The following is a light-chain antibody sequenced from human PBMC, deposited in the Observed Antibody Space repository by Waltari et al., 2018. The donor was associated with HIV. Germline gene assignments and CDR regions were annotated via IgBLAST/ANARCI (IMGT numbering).Light chain of an antibody. CDR1: SSAIGTFNH. CDR2: DVN. V-gene: IGLV2-14*03. CDR3: SSYITTGTIL. Sequence: QSALTQPASVSGSLGQSLTISCIGSSSAIGTFNHVSWYQQYPDNAPLILIRDVNTRHSGIPFRFSASKSGKTATLTISGLQAEDEADYYCSSYITTGTILFGGGTKVTVL. J-gene: IGLJ3*02.